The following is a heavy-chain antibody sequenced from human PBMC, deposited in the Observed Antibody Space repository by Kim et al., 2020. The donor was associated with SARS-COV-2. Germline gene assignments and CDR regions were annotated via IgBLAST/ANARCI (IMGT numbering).Heavy chain of an antibody. J-gene: IGHJ6*02. D-gene: IGHD3-9*01. Sequence: GGSLRLSCAASGFTFSSYAMHWVRQAPGKGLEWVAVISYDGSNKYYADSVKGRFTISRDNSKNTLYLQMNSLRAEDTAVYYCARGMGRYFDWLNYGMDVWGQGTTVTVSS. V-gene: IGHV3-30-3*01. CDR2: ISYDGSNK. CDR1: GFTFSSYA. CDR3: ARGMGRYFDWLNYGMDV.